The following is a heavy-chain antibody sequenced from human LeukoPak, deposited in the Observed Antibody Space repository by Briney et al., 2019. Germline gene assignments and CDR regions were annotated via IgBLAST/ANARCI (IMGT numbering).Heavy chain of an antibody. J-gene: IGHJ5*02. Sequence: SETLSLTCTVSGGSISSSSYYWGWIRQPPGKGLEWIGSIYYSGSTYYNPSLKSRVTISVDTSKNQFSLKLSSVTAADTAVYYCARGSIWFDPWGQGTLVTVSS. CDR1: GGSISSSSYY. D-gene: IGHD6-6*01. CDR2: IYYSGST. CDR3: ARGSIWFDP. V-gene: IGHV4-39*07.